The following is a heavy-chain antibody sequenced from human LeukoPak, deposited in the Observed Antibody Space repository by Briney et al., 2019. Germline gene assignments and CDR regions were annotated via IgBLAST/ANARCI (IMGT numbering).Heavy chain of an antibody. D-gene: IGHD3-22*01. J-gene: IGHJ3*02. CDR1: NGSISSHY. CDR3: ARIRDSSGYYLGAFDI. CDR2: IYTSGST. V-gene: IGHV4-4*07. Sequence: PSETLSLTCTVSNGSISSHYWSWIRQPAGKGLEWIGRIYTSGSTNYNPSLKSRLTMSLDTSKSQFSLRLTSVTAAVTAVYYCARIRDSSGYYLGAFDIWGQGTTVTVSS.